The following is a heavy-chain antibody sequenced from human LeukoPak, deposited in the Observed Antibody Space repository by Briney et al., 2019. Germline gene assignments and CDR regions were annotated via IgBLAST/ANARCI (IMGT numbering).Heavy chain of an antibody. Sequence: GGSLRLSCAASGFTFSSYGMHWVRQAPGKGLEWVAFIRYDGSNKYYADSVKGRFTISRDNSKKTLYLQMNSLRAEDTAVYYCAKDSYSSSWSAIWGQGTMVTVSS. J-gene: IGHJ3*02. CDR3: AKDSYSSSWSAI. D-gene: IGHD6-13*01. CDR1: GFTFSSYG. CDR2: IRYDGSNK. V-gene: IGHV3-30*02.